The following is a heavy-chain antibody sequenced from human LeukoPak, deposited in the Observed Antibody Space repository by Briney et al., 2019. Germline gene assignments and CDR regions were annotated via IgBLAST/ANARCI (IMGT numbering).Heavy chain of an antibody. J-gene: IGHJ6*03. D-gene: IGHD6-6*01. V-gene: IGHV4-39*01. Sequence: SETLSLTCTVSGGSISSSSYYWGWIRQPPGKGLEWIGSIYYSGSTYYNPSLKSRVTISVDTSKNQFSLKLSSVTAADTAVYYCASVPYPYYYYYYMDVWGKGTTVTVSS. CDR2: IYYSGST. CDR3: ASVPYPYYYYYYMDV. CDR1: GGSISSSSYY.